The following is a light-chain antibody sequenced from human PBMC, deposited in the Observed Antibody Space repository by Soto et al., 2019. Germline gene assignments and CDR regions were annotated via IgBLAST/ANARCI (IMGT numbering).Light chain of an antibody. CDR2: TAS. CDR1: QSISSY. J-gene: IGKJ5*01. V-gene: IGKV1-39*01. Sequence: DIQMTQSPSSLSASVGDRVTITCRASQSISSYLNWYQQKPGKAPKLLIYTASSLQSGVPARFSGSGSGTDFTLTINSLQPGDFATYFCQQSYTTPITFGHGTRLEIK. CDR3: QQSYTTPIT.